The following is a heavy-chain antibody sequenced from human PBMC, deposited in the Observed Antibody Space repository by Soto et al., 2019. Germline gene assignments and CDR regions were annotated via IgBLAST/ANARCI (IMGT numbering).Heavy chain of an antibody. CDR2: ISYDGSNK. CDR3: AKAFLLEPAGGNYSPFRGRDS. Sequence: GGSLRLSCAASGFTFSSYGMHWVRQAPGKGLEWVAVISYDGSNKYYADSVKGRFTISRDNSKNTLYLQMNSLRAEDTAVYYCAKAFLLEPAGGNYSPFRGRDSWGNGPPVTAS. J-gene: IGHJ6*04. CDR1: GFTFSSYG. D-gene: IGHD2-15*01. V-gene: IGHV3-30*18.